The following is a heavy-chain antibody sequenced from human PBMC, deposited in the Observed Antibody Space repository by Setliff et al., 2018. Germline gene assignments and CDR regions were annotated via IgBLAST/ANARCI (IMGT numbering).Heavy chain of an antibody. CDR1: GYSISSGYY. J-gene: IGHJ4*02. CDR3: ARLRYYGSGSYLDY. V-gene: IGHV4-38-2*01. CDR2: IYHSGST. Sequence: SETLSLTCAVSGYSISSGYYWGWIRQPPGKGLEWIGSIYHSGSTYYNPSLKSRVTISVDTSKNRFSLKLSSVTAADTAVYYCARLRYYGSGSYLDYWGQGTLVTV. D-gene: IGHD3-10*01.